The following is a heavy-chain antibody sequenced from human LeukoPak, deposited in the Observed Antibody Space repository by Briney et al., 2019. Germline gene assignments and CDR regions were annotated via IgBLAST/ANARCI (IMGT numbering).Heavy chain of an antibody. CDR2: IYWDDDK. J-gene: IGHJ4*02. CDR3: AHRPNSYDSSVLFDY. CDR1: GLSLSTSGVG. Sequence: SGPTLVKPTQTLTLTCAFSGLSLSTSGVGVGWIRQPPGKALEWLALIYWDDDKRYSPSLKSRLTITKDTSKNQVVLTMTNMDPVDTATYYCAHRPNSYDSSVLFDYWGQGTLVTVSS. V-gene: IGHV2-5*02. D-gene: IGHD3-22*01.